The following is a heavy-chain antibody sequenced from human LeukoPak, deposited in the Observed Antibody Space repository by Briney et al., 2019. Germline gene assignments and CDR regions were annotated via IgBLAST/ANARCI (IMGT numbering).Heavy chain of an antibody. CDR2: IYYSGNT. CDR3: ARKYNGYGGWIDY. D-gene: IGHD5-12*01. J-gene: IGHJ4*02. V-gene: IGHV4-59*01. Sequence: PSETLSLTCTVSNDSINNYYWSWIRQPPGKGLEWIGYIYYSGNTNYNPSLKSRVTISLGTSKNQFSLKLNPVTAADTAVYYCARKYNGYGGWIDYWAQGTLVTVSS. CDR1: NDSINNYY.